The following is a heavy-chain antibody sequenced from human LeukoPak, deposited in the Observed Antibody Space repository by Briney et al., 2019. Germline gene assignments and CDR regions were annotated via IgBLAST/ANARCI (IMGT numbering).Heavy chain of an antibody. CDR1: GFIFSELA. D-gene: IGHD3-16*01. CDR3: AKGRTYECYYGMDV. V-gene: IGHV3-23*01. Sequence: GGSLRLSCAASGFIFSELAINWVRQTPGKGLEWVAGISGSGKTTFYADSVKGRFAISRDNSKNTVSLQMNSLRAQDTAVYFCAKGRTYECYYGMDVWGQGTTVTVSS. J-gene: IGHJ6*02. CDR2: ISGSGKTT.